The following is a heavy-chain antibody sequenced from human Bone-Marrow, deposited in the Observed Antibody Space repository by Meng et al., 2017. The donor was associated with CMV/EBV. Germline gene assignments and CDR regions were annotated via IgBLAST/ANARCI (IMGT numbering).Heavy chain of an antibody. V-gene: IGHV3-33*06. J-gene: IGHJ6*02. CDR3: AKVIVADNYCYCGMGL. CDR1: GFPFSSYR. D-gene: IGHD5-12*01. CDR2: IWYDGSNK. Sequence: GESLKISCAAPGFPFSSYRMYWVRQAPGKGQEWVAVIWYDGSNKYYADFVKGRFTISRDNSKNTLYLQMNSLRAEDTAVYYCAKVIVADNYCYCGMGLWGQGTTVTVSS.